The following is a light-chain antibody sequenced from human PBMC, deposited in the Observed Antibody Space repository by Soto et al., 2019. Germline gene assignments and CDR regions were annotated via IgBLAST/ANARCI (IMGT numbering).Light chain of an antibody. V-gene: IGKV3-11*01. CDR1: QSVGNF. J-gene: IGKJ4*01. CDR2: DTF. CDR3: QQRSAWPLT. Sequence: EIVLTQSPATLSLSPGERATLSCRASQSVGNFIAWYQQKPGQAPRLLIYDTFNRFTGIPARFSGSGSGTDFTLSINSLEPEDSAVYYCQQRSAWPLTFGGGTRVEIK.